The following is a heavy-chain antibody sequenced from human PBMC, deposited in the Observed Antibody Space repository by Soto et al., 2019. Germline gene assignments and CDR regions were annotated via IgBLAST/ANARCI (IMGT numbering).Heavy chain of an antibody. CDR1: GYTFTSYG. V-gene: IGHV1-18*01. CDR2: ISAYNGNT. CDR3: ARGGRYYYGSGSYIWFDP. J-gene: IGHJ5*02. Sequence: GASVKVSCKASGYTFTSYGISWVRQAPGQGLEWMGWISAYNGNTNYAQKLQGRVTMTTDTSTSTAYMELRSLRSDDTAVYYCARGGRYYYGSGSYIWFDPWGQGTLVTVSS. D-gene: IGHD3-10*01.